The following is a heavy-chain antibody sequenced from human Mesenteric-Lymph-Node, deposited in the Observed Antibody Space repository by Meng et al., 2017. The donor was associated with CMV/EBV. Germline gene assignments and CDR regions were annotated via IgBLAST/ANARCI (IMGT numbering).Heavy chain of an antibody. CDR1: GFTVSRNY. CDR2: ISSGGSTI. CDR3: ASPSVGNWFDP. Sequence: GESLKISCAASGFTVSRNYMAWVRQAPGKGLEWVSYISSGGSTIYYADSVKGRFTISRDNAKNSLYLQMNSLRAEDTAVYYCASPSVGNWFDPWGQGTLVTVSS. V-gene: IGHV3-11*01. D-gene: IGHD2-2*01. J-gene: IGHJ5*02.